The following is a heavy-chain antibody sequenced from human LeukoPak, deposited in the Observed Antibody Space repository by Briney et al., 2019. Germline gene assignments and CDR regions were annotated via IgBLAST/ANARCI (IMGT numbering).Heavy chain of an antibody. Sequence: PGGSLRLSCSASGFTFSSYAMHWVRQAPGKGLEYVSAISSNGGSTYYADSVKGRFTISRDNSKNTLYLQMSSLRAEDTAVYYCVKDVVEWRGLEGFDYWGQGTLVTVSS. CDR3: VKDVVEWRGLEGFDY. J-gene: IGHJ4*02. CDR1: GFTFSSYA. D-gene: IGHD3-3*01. CDR2: ISSNGGST. V-gene: IGHV3-64D*06.